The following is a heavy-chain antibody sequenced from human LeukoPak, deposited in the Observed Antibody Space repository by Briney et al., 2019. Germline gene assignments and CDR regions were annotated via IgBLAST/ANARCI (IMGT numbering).Heavy chain of an antibody. CDR3: ARDLAADRLDF. Sequence: GGSLRLSCAASGYTFSSHGMHWVRQAPGKGLEWVANIWYDGSQEYYADTVKGRFTISRDISKSTLYLQMNSLRAEDTAVYYCARDLAADRLDFRGQGTLVTVSS. D-gene: IGHD6-6*01. V-gene: IGHV3-33*01. J-gene: IGHJ4*02. CDR2: IWYDGSQE. CDR1: GYTFSSHG.